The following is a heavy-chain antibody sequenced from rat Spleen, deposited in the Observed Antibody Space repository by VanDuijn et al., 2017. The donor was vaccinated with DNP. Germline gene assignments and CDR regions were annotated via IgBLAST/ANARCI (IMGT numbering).Heavy chain of an antibody. D-gene: IGHD1-6*01. CDR1: GFTFRDYD. V-gene: IGHV5-7*01. Sequence: EVQLVESGGGLVKPGGSLKLSCVASGFTFRDYDMAWVRQAPKRGLEWVTTITYVGTITYYRDSVKGRFTIARDNAKSTLYLQMDSLRSEDTATYYCTRGVYYGSSWAFDYWGHGVMVTVSS. J-gene: IGHJ2*01. CDR2: ITYVGTIT. CDR3: TRGVYYGSSWAFDY.